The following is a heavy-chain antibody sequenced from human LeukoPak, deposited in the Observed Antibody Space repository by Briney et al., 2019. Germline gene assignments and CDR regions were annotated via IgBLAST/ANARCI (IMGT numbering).Heavy chain of an antibody. CDR2: ISAYNGNT. CDR3: ARESLWSGYFSDGMDV. V-gene: IGHV1-18*01. J-gene: IGHJ6*02. D-gene: IGHD3-3*01. CDR1: SYTFTSYG. Sequence: GASVKVSCKASSYTFTSYGISWVRQAPGQGLEWMGWISAYNGNTNYAQELQGRVTMTTDTSTSTAYMELRSLRSDDTAVYYCARESLWSGYFSDGMDVWGQGTTVTVSS.